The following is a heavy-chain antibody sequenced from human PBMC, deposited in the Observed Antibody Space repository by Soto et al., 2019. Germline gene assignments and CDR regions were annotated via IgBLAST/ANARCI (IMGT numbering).Heavy chain of an antibody. CDR1: GFTFSSYA. V-gene: IGHV3-30-3*01. CDR3: AREARCSHCYYGMDV. D-gene: IGHD2-8*01. J-gene: IGHJ6*02. CDR2: ISYDGSNK. Sequence: QVQLVESGGGVVQPGRSLRLSCAASGFTFSSYAMHWVRQAPGKGLEWVAVISYDGSNKYYADSVKGRFTISRDNSKNTLYLQMNSLRAEDTAVYYCAREARCSHCYYGMDVWGQGTTVTVSS.